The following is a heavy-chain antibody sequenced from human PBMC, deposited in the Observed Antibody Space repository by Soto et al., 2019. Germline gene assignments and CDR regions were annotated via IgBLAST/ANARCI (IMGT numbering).Heavy chain of an antibody. CDR1: GYSFTSYW. V-gene: IGHV5-10-1*01. Sequence: GESLKISCKGSGYSFTSYWISWVRQMPGKGLEWMGRIDPSDSYTNYSPSFQGHVTISADKSISTAYLQWSSLKASDTAMYYCARHLRHTTLHFWSGYYSYGMDVCGQGTTVTVSS. D-gene: IGHD3-3*02. CDR3: ARHLRHTTLHFWSGYYSYGMDV. CDR2: IDPSDSYT. J-gene: IGHJ6*02.